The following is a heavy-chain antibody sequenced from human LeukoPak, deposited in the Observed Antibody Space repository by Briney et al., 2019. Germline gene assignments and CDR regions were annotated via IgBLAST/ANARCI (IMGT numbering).Heavy chain of an antibody. V-gene: IGHV1-8*01. D-gene: IGHD6-13*01. CDR1: GYTFTSYD. Sequence: ASVKVSCKASGYTFTSYDINWVRQATGQALEWMVWMNPNNGNTGYAQKFQGRVTMTRSTSISTAYMELSSLRSEDTAVYYCARLASSSWPLYYYYGMDVWGQGTTVTVSS. J-gene: IGHJ6*02. CDR2: MNPNNGNT. CDR3: ARLASSSWPLYYYYGMDV.